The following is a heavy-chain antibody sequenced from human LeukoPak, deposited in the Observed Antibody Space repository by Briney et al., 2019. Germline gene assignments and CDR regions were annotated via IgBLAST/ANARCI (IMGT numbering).Heavy chain of an antibody. CDR1: GGSISSYY. J-gene: IGHJ5*02. Sequence: PSETLSLTCTVSGGSISSYYWSWIRQPPGKGLEWIGYIYYSGSTNYNPSLKSRVTISVDTSKNQFSLKLSSVTAADTAVYYCARGGRRWYEPTGRDGFEPWGQGTLVNVSS. CDR2: IYYSGST. V-gene: IGHV4-59*12. CDR3: ARGGRRWYEPTGRDGFEP. D-gene: IGHD6-13*01.